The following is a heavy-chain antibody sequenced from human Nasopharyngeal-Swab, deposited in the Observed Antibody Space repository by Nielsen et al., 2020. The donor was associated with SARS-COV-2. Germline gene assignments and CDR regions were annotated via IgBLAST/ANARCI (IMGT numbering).Heavy chain of an antibody. J-gene: IGHJ6*02. Sequence: WSLRPSCAASGFTFSSYNMNLVRTAPGTVLEWVSSISSSSSYIYYADSVKGRFTISRDNAKNSLYLQMNSLRAEDTAVYYCARGCVLTGPRCYYYGMDVWGQGTTVTVSS. CDR2: ISSSSSYI. D-gene: IGHD3-9*01. V-gene: IGHV3-21*01. CDR3: ARGCVLTGPRCYYYGMDV. CDR1: GFTFSSYN.